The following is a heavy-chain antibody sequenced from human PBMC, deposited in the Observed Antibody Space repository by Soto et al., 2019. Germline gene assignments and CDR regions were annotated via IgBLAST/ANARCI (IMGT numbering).Heavy chain of an antibody. D-gene: IGHD3-22*01. CDR2: ISAYNGNT. Sequence: QVQLVQSGAEVKKPGASVKVSCKASGYTFTSYGISWVRQAPGQGLEWMGWISAYNGNTNYAQKLQGRVTMTTDTSTRTAYRELRSLRSDDTAVYYCARYGHYYDRSGDDAFDIWGQGTMVTVSS. V-gene: IGHV1-18*01. J-gene: IGHJ3*02. CDR1: GYTFTSYG. CDR3: ARYGHYYDRSGDDAFDI.